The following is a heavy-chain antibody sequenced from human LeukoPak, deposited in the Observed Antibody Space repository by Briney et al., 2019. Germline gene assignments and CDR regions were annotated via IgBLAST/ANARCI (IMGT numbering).Heavy chain of an antibody. CDR1: GYTFTGYY. V-gene: IGHV1-18*04. J-gene: IGHJ4*02. D-gene: IGHD3-10*01. CDR3: ARDRGEYDY. CDR2: IGAYNGNT. Sequence: ASVKVSCKASGYTFTGYYMHWVRQAPGQGLEWMGWIGAYNGNTNYAQKLQGRVTMTTDTSTSTAYMELRSLRSDDTAVYYCARDRGEYDYWGQGTLVTVSS.